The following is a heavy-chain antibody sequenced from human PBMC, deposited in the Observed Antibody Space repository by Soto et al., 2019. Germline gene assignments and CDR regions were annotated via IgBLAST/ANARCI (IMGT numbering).Heavy chain of an antibody. V-gene: IGHV4-34*01. CDR1: GGSFSGYY. CDR2: INHSEST. J-gene: IGHJ6*02. D-gene: IGHD5-12*01. Sequence: QVQLQQSGAGLLKPSETLSLTCAVYGGSFSGYYWSWIRQPPGKGLEWIGEINHSESTNYVPSLKSRVTISLDTSKNQFSLKLNSVTAADTAVYYCARGRAGYGGWGVGFGMDVWGQGTTVTVSS. CDR3: ARGRAGYGGWGVGFGMDV.